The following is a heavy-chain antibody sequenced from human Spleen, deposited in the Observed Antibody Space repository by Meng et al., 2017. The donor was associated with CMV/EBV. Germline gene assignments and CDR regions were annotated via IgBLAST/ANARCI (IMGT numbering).Heavy chain of an antibody. J-gene: IGHJ3*02. CDR1: GGSISSNVYH. V-gene: IGHV4-39*07. Sequence: CTVSGGSISSNVYHWGWIRQPPGKGLEWIGSTYYNPSLKSRVTVSLDTSKSQFSLKLSSVTAADTAVYYCATWDESGSYYLGAFDIWGQGTMVTVSS. CDR2: T. D-gene: IGHD1-26*01. CDR3: ATWDESGSYYLGAFDI.